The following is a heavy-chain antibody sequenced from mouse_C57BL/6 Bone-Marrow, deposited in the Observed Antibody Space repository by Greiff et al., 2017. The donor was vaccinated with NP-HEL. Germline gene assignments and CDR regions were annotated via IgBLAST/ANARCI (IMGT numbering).Heavy chain of an antibody. V-gene: IGHV5-6*01. Sequence: EVMLVESGGDLVKPGGSLKLSCAASGFTFSSYGMSWVRQTPDKRLEWVATISSGGSYTYYPDSVKGRFTISRDNAKNTLYLQMSSLKSEDTAMYYCARHDYCYYAMGYWGQGASVTVSS. D-gene: IGHD2-4*01. CDR2: ISSGGSYT. CDR3: ARHDYCYYAMGY. CDR1: GFTFSSYG. J-gene: IGHJ4*01.